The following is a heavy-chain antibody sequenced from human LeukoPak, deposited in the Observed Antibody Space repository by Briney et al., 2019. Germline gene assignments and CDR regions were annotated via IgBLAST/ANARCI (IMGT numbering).Heavy chain of an antibody. J-gene: IGHJ3*02. CDR1: GFTFSSYA. CDR2: IGGSGGRT. Sequence: GGSLRLSCAASGFTFSSYAMSWVRQAPGKGLEWVSAIGGSGGRTYYADSVKGRFTISRDNSKNTLYLQMNSLRAEDTAVYYCAKGSGGSCYSAFDIWGQGTMVTVS. D-gene: IGHD2-15*01. V-gene: IGHV3-23*01. CDR3: AKGSGGSCYSAFDI.